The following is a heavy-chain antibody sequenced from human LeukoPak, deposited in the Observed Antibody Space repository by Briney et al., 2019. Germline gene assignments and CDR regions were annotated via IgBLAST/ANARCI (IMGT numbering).Heavy chain of an antibody. CDR3: AKTPYDSSGYQDY. CDR2: ISGTGGWT. D-gene: IGHD3-22*01. J-gene: IGHJ4*02. V-gene: IGHV3-23*01. Sequence: GGSLRLSCAASGSTLTGYAMSWVRQAPGKGLEWVSGISGTGGWTYYADSAKGRFTISIDNSKNTLFLQMNSLRVEDTAVYYCAKTPYDSSGYQDYWGQGTLVTVSS. CDR1: GSTLTGYA.